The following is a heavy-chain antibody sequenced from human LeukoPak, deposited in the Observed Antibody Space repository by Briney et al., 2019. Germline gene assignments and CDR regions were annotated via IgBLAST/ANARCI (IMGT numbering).Heavy chain of an antibody. J-gene: IGHJ4*02. CDR1: GGSISSSNW. CDR3: ASLILTGYSSGWALFGY. V-gene: IGHV4-4*02. D-gene: IGHD6-19*01. Sequence: SGTLSLTCAVSGGSISSSNWWSWVRQPPGKGLEWIGEIYHSGSTNYNPSLKSRVTISVDKSKNQFSLKLSSVTAADTAVYYCASLILTGYSSGWALFGYWGQGTLVTVSS. CDR2: IYHSGST.